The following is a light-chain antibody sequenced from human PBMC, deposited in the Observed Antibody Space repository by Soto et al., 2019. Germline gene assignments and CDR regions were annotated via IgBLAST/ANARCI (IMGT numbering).Light chain of an antibody. CDR3: ISFTSSSTVV. CDR2: EVS. CDR1: SSDVGGYNY. V-gene: IGLV2-14*01. Sequence: QSALTQPASVSGSPGQSITISCTGTSSDVGGYNYVSWYQQHPGKAPKLMIYEVSSRPSGVSNRFSGSKSGNTASLTISALQAEDEADYYCISFTSSSTVVFGGGTELTVL. J-gene: IGLJ2*01.